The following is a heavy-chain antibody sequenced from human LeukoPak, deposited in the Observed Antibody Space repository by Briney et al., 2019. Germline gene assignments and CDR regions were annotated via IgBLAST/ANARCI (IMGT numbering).Heavy chain of an antibody. V-gene: IGHV3-23*01. D-gene: IGHD6-19*01. CDR2: ISGSGGST. Sequence: GGSLRLSCAVSGFTFSNYGMHWVRQAPGKGLEWVSAISGSGGSTYYADSVKGRFTISRDNSKNTLYLQMNSLRAEDTAVYYCAKAKPPYSSGWYGDFDYWGQGTLVTVSS. CDR3: AKAKPPYSSGWYGDFDY. J-gene: IGHJ4*02. CDR1: GFTFSNYG.